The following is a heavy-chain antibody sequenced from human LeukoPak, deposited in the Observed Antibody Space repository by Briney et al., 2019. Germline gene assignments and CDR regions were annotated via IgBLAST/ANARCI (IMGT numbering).Heavy chain of an antibody. J-gene: IGHJ4*02. Sequence: SETLSLTCAVYGGSFNGYYWSRIRQPPGKGLEWIGEINHSGSTNYSPSLKSRVTLSVDTSKNQFSLKLSSVTAADMAVYYCARAPYGSGSYSYWGQGTLVTVSS. V-gene: IGHV4-34*01. CDR3: ARAPYGSGSYSY. D-gene: IGHD3-10*01. CDR1: GGSFNGYY. CDR2: INHSGST.